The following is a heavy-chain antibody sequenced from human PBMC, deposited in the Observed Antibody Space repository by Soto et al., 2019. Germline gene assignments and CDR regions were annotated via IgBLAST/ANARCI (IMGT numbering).Heavy chain of an antibody. CDR2: MNPNSGTT. CDR3: ARGGSSSAPDY. V-gene: IGHV1-8*01. Sequence: QVQLVQSGAEVKKPGASVKVSCKASGYTFSSYDLNWVRQATGQGLELMGWMNPNSGTTAYAEKFQGRITMTRDTSINTANMELSNLRSEDTAVYYCARGGSSSAPDYWGQGTLVTVSS. CDR1: GYTFSSYD. D-gene: IGHD6-13*01. J-gene: IGHJ4*02.